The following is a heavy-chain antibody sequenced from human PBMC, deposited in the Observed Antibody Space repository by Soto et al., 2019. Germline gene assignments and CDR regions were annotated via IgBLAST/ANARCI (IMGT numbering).Heavy chain of an antibody. Sequence: GGALRGSCVDSGFTFSSFEMNWVRQTPGKGLEWLSYIGRSGETIYYADSVKGRFTISRDNAKSSLFLQMTGLRDEDTGIYYCARDSRGGAARRPTFYYWGRGTLVPVSP. D-gene: IGHD6-6*01. CDR2: IGRSGETI. J-gene: IGHJ4*02. V-gene: IGHV3-48*03. CDR1: GFTFSSFE. CDR3: ARDSRGGAARRPTFYY.